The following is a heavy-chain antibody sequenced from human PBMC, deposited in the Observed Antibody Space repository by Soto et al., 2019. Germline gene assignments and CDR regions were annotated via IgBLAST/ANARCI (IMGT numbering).Heavy chain of an antibody. CDR1: GYTFTSYG. Sequence: ASVKVSCKASGYTFTSYGISWVRQAPGQGREWMGWISAYNGNTNYAQKLQGRVTMTTDTSTSTAYMELRSLRSDDTAVYYCARMGIRAAKYYGMDFGDKGPWSTSHQ. D-gene: IGHD5-18*01. CDR2: ISAYNGNT. J-gene: IGHJ6*01. V-gene: IGHV1-18*04. CDR3: ARMGIRAAKYYGMDF.